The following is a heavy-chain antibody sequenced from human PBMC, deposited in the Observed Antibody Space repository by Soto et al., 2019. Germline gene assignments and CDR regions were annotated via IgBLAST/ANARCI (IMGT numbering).Heavy chain of an antibody. J-gene: IGHJ5*02. V-gene: IGHV4-30-4*01. Sequence: TQPHTWSVSGGNMIGGDDYWSWVSQPPGKGLEWIRYIYYSENTYYNPSLKSRVTISIDTSKNQFSLNLSSVTAADTAMYYCARVYSSSWSVWFDPWGQGTLVTVSS. CDR1: GGNMIGGDDY. CDR3: ARVYSSSWSVWFDP. D-gene: IGHD6-13*01. CDR2: IYYSENT.